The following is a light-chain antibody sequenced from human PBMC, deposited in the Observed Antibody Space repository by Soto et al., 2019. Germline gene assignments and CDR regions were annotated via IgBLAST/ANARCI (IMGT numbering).Light chain of an antibody. J-gene: IGKJ1*01. V-gene: IGKV3-20*01. CDR1: QSVSSSY. CDR2: GAS. Sequence: EIVLTQSPGTLSLSPGERATLSCRASQSVSSSYLAWYQQKPGQAPRLLIYGASSRATGIPDRFSGSGSGTDFTLTISRLEPEDFAVYYCQHHGSSTTWTFGKGTKVEIK. CDR3: QHHGSSTTWT.